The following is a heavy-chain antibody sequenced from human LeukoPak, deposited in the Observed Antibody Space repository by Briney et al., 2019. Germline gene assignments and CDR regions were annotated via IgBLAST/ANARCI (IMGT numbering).Heavy chain of an antibody. Sequence: PSETLSLTCTVSGGSISSYSWNWIRQPAGKGLEWIGRLYTRGSTTYNPSLKSRATMSVDTSKKHFSLKLSSVTAADTAVYYCARDQGDYGDHRYFDYWGQGTLVTVSS. J-gene: IGHJ4*02. CDR3: ARDQGDYGDHRYFDY. CDR1: GGSISSYS. V-gene: IGHV4-4*07. D-gene: IGHD4-17*01. CDR2: LYTRGST.